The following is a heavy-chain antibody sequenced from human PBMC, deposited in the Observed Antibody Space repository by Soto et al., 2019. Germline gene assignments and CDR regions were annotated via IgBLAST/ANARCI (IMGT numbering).Heavy chain of an antibody. V-gene: IGHV4-39*01. J-gene: IGHJ6*03. CDR1: GGSISSSSYY. CDR3: ARISVASRYMDV. D-gene: IGHD5-12*01. Sequence: TXXTLSLPFTVSGGSISSSSYYWGSIRQSPGKGLEWIGSFYYSGSTYYSPSLRSRVTISGDTSRKQISLRLSSVTAADTAVYYCARISVASRYMDVWGKGTTVTVSS. CDR2: FYYSGST.